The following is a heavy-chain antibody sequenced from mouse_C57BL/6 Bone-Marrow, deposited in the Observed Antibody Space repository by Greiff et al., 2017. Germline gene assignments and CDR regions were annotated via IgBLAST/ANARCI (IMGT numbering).Heavy chain of an antibody. CDR1: GFNIKDDY. V-gene: IGHV14-4*01. J-gene: IGHJ3*01. CDR2: IDPESGDT. CDR3: TTCLSPFAY. Sequence: EVQLQESGAELVRPGASVKLSCTASGFNIKDDYMHWVKQRPEQGLEWIGWIDPESGDTEYASKFQGKATITADTSSNTAYLQLSSLTSEDTAVYYCTTCLSPFAYWGQGTLVTVSA.